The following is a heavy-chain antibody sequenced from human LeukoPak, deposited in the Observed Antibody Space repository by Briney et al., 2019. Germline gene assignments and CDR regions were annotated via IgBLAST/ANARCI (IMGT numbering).Heavy chain of an antibody. J-gene: IGHJ4*02. Sequence: SETLSLTCAVYGGSFSGYFWSWIRQSPGKGLEWIGEINHSGSTNYNPSLKSRVTISVDTSKNQFSLKLSSVTAADTAVCYCARVAQEYSSSWNYFDYWGQGTLVTVSS. V-gene: IGHV4-34*01. CDR1: GGSFSGYF. CDR2: INHSGST. D-gene: IGHD6-13*01. CDR3: ARVAQEYSSSWNYFDY.